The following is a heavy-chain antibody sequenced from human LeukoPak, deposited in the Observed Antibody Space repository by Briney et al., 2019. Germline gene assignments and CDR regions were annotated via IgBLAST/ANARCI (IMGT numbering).Heavy chain of an antibody. Sequence: SETLSLTCAVYGGSFSGYYWSWIRQPPGKGLAWIGEINHSGSTNYNPSLKSRVTISVDTSKNQFSLKLSSVTAADTAVYYCARTENYYGSGLIGYWGQGTLVTVSS. J-gene: IGHJ4*02. CDR2: INHSGST. D-gene: IGHD3-10*01. V-gene: IGHV4-34*01. CDR1: GGSFSGYY. CDR3: ARTENYYGSGLIGY.